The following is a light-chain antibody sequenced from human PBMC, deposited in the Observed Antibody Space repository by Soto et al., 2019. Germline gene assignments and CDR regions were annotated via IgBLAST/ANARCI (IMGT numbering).Light chain of an antibody. CDR3: QQLNSYPLT. CDR1: HGISSY. Sequence: IQLTQSPSSLSASVGDRVTITCRASHGISSYLAWYQQKPGKAPKLLIYAASTLQSGVPSRFSGSGSGTDFTLTISSLEAEDFATYYCQQLNSYPLTFGGGTKVEIK. V-gene: IGKV1-9*01. CDR2: AAS. J-gene: IGKJ4*01.